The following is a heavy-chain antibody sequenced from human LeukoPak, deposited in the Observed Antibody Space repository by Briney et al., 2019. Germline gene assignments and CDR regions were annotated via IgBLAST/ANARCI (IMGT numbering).Heavy chain of an antibody. J-gene: IGHJ4*02. V-gene: IGHV4-59*08. CDR2: IYYSGST. Sequence: SETLSLTCTVSGGSISSYYWSWIRQPPGKGLEWIGYIYYSGSTNYNPSLKSRVTISVDTSKNQFSLKLSSVTAADTAVYYCARFGSGYPYYFDYWGQGTLVTVSS. CDR1: GGSISSYY. D-gene: IGHD3-22*01. CDR3: ARFGSGYPYYFDY.